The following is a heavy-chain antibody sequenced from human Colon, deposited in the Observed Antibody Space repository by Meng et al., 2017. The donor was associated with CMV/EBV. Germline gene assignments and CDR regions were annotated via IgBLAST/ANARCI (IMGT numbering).Heavy chain of an antibody. Sequence: GESLKISCAASGFTFSSYSMNWVHQAPGKGLEWVSSISSSSSYIYYADSVKGRFTISRDNAKNSLYLQMNSLRAEDTAVYYCARGAYYYDSSGIDYFDYWGQGTLVTVSS. J-gene: IGHJ4*02. V-gene: IGHV3-21*01. CDR1: GFTFSSYS. D-gene: IGHD3-22*01. CDR2: ISSSSSYI. CDR3: ARGAYYYDSSGIDYFDY.